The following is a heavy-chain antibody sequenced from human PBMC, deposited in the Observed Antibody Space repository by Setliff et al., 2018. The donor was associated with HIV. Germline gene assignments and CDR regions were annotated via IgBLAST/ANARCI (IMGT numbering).Heavy chain of an antibody. Sequence: ASVKVSCKASGYTFTSYGISWVRQAPGQGLEWVGWINPYNANANNAQKVQGRITMTTDSFTNTAYMELRSLRSDDTAVYYCARSPDTSGYYRFDSFDMWGQGTMVTVSS. J-gene: IGHJ3*02. D-gene: IGHD3-22*01. CDR2: INPYNANA. CDR3: ARSPDTSGYYRFDSFDM. V-gene: IGHV1-18*01. CDR1: GYTFTSYG.